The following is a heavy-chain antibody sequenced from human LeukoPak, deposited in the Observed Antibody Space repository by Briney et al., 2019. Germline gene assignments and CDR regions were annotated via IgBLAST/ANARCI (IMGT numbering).Heavy chain of an antibody. D-gene: IGHD4-17*01. CDR3: ARGRVTGDYVRDFDY. J-gene: IGHJ4*02. V-gene: IGHV3-48*03. CDR1: GFTFSSFE. CDR2: ISSSGSGI. Sequence: GGSLRLSCAAPGFTFSSFEMNWVRQTPGKGLEWVSYISSSGSGIYYADSVKGRFTISRDNAKNSLYLQMNSLRAADTAVYYCARGRVTGDYVRDFDYWGQGTLVTVSS.